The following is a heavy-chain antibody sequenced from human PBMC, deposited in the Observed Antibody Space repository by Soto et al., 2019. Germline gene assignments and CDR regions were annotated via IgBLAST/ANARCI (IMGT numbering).Heavy chain of an antibody. CDR3: ARDRLYSSSSGGYYYYGMDV. D-gene: IGHD6-6*01. Sequence: SVKVSCKASGGTFSSYAISWVRQAPGQGLEWMGGIIPILGTANYAQKFQGRVTITADKSTSTAYMELSSLRSEDTAVYYCARDRLYSSSSGGYYYYGMDVWGQGTTVTVS. V-gene: IGHV1-69*10. CDR2: IIPILGTA. CDR1: GGTFSSYA. J-gene: IGHJ6*02.